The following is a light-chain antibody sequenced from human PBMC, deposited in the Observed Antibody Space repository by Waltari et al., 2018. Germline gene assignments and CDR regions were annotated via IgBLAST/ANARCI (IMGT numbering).Light chain of an antibody. CDR2: NNN. J-gene: IGLJ1*01. CDR3: ASWDDRLNGYV. V-gene: IGLV1-44*01. CDR1: NSNIGSNT. Sequence: QSVLTQPPSASATPGQRVTISCSGRNSNIGSNTVHWYQQLPGTAPNFLIYNNNPRPSGVPARFSGSKSGTSAFLAIRGLQSEDEADYYCASWDDRLNGYVLGTGTKVTAL.